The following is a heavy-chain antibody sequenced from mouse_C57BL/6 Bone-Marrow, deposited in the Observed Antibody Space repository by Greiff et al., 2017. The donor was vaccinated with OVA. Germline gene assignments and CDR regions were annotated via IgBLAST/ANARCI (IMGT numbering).Heavy chain of an antibody. V-gene: IGHV2-5*01. CDR3: AKSQLRLLFAY. J-gene: IGHJ3*01. CDR2: IWRGGST. D-gene: IGHD3-2*02. CDR1: GFSLTSYG. Sequence: VQLQQSGPGLVQPSQSLSITCTVSGFSLTSYGVHWVRQSPGKGLEWLGVIWRGGSTDYNAACMSRLSITKDNSKSQVFFKMNSLQADDTAIYYCAKSQLRLLFAYWGQGTLVTVSA.